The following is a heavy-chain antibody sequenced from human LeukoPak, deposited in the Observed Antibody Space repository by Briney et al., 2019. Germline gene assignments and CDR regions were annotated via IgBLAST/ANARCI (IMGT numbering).Heavy chain of an antibody. V-gene: IGHV4-34*01. Sequence: SETLSLTCAVYGGSFSGYYWSWIRQPPGKGLEWIGEINHSGSTNYNPSLKSRVTISVDTSKNQFSLKLSSVTAADTAVYYCARDGVNGFDPWGQGTLVTVSS. D-gene: IGHD3-3*01. CDR1: GGSFSGYY. CDR3: ARDGVNGFDP. J-gene: IGHJ5*02. CDR2: INHSGST.